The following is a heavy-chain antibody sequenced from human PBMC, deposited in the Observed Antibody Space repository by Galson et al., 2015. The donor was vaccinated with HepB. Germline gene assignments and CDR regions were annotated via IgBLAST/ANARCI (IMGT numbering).Heavy chain of an antibody. V-gene: IGHV4-4*02. CDR2: IYHSGST. D-gene: IGHD6-13*01. J-gene: IGHJ3*02. Sequence: ETLSLTCAVSGGSISSSNWWSWVRQPPGKGLEWMGEIYHSGSTNYNPSLKSRVTISVDKSKNQFSLKLSSVTAADTAVYYCARDRAAAGTRYAFDIWGQGTMVTVSS. CDR1: GGSISSSNW. CDR3: ARDRAAAGTRYAFDI.